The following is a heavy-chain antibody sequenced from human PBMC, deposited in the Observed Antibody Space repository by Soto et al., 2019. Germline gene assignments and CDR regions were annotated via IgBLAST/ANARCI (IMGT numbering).Heavy chain of an antibody. J-gene: IGHJ4*02. D-gene: IGHD3-10*01. CDR3: ARKGLVTMVRGVTKPPFDY. V-gene: IGHV4-34*01. CDR1: GGSFSGYY. CDR2: INHSGST. Sequence: PSETLSLTCAVYGGSFSGYYWSWIRQPPGKGLEWIGEINHSGSTNYNPSLKSRVTISVDTSKNQFSLKLSSVTAADTAVYYCARKGLVTMVRGVTKPPFDYWGQGTLVTVSS.